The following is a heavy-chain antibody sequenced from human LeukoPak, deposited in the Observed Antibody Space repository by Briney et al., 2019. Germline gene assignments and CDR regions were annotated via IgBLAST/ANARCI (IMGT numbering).Heavy chain of an antibody. Sequence: ASVKVSCKASGYTFTSYDINWVRQATGQGLEWMGWMNPNSGNTGYAQKFQGRVTMTRNTSISTAYVELSSLRSEDTAVYYCAKSGDHYYDSSGYYLLSAFDIWGQGTMVTVSS. CDR1: GYTFTSYD. CDR3: AKSGDHYYDSSGYYLLSAFDI. V-gene: IGHV1-8*01. J-gene: IGHJ3*02. CDR2: MNPNSGNT. D-gene: IGHD3-22*01.